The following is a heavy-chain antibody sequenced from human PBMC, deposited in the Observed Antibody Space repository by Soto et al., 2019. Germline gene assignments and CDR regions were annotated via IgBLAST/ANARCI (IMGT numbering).Heavy chain of an antibody. CDR1: GYSFTRYC. D-gene: IGHD5-18*01. Sequence: GESLQSACNGSGYSFTRYCIGWVRQMPGKGLEWMGIIYPGDSDTRHSPSSQGQVTISADNSISTAYLQWSSLKASDTAMYYCARRADTAMLGYGMDVWGQGTTVTVSS. CDR2: IYPGDSDT. J-gene: IGHJ6*02. CDR3: ARRADTAMLGYGMDV. V-gene: IGHV5-51*01.